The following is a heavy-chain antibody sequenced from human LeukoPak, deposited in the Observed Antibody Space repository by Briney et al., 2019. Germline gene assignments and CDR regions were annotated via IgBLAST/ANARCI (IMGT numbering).Heavy chain of an antibody. J-gene: IGHJ4*02. V-gene: IGHV3-53*01. Sequence: GGSLRLSCAASEVTVTSNYLSWVRQAPGKGLQWVSVIYPGGDIYYADSVKGRFTISRDNSKNSLYLQMKSLRAEDTALYYCARRGYHDYSGFDYWGQGTLVTVSS. CDR3: ARRGYHDYSGFDY. CDR1: EVTVTSNY. D-gene: IGHD3-16*01. CDR2: IYPGGDI.